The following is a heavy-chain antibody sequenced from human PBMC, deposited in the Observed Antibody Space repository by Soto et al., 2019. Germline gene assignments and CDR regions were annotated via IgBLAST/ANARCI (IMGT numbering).Heavy chain of an antibody. CDR2: IYYSGST. CDR3: ARRYGSAFEF. D-gene: IGHD3-10*01. V-gene: IGHV4-59*01. CDR1: GGSISSYY. J-gene: IGHJ3*01. Sequence: QVQLQESGPGLVKPSETLSLTCTVSGGSISSYYWSWIRQPPGKGLEWIGYIYYSGSTNYNPSLKTRVTISVDTSKNQFSLKLTSVTAADPAVDYCARRYGSAFEFWGQGTMVTVSS.